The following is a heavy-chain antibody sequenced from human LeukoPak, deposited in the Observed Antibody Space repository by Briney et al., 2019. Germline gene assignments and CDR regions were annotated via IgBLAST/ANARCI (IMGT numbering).Heavy chain of an antibody. V-gene: IGHV3-74*01. CDR2: INNDGSST. CDR1: GFTFSTYW. CDR3: ARVRSDYSSSSPPDY. Sequence: GSLRLSCAASGFTFSTYWMYWVRQAPGKGLVCVSHINNDGSSTTYADSVKGRFTISRDNAKNTLYLQMNSLRAEDTAIYFCARVRSDYSSSSPPDYWGQGTPVTVSS. D-gene: IGHD6-6*01. J-gene: IGHJ4*02.